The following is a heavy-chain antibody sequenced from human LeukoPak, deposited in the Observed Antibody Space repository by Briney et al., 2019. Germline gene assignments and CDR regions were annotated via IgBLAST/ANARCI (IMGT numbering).Heavy chain of an antibody. CDR1: GFTFSSYS. V-gene: IGHV3-21*01. CDR2: ISSSSSYI. J-gene: IGHJ4*02. D-gene: IGHD3-10*01. Sequence: PGGSLRLSCAASGFTFSSYSMNWVRQAPGKGLEWVSSISSSSSYIYYADSVKGRFTISRDNAKNSLYLQMNSLRAEDTAVYYCARDHYGSGSYYNSFDYWGQGTLVTVSS. CDR3: ARDHYGSGSYYNSFDY.